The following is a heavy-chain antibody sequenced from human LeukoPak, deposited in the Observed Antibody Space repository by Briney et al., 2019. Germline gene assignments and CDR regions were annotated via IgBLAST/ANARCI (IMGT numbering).Heavy chain of an antibody. J-gene: IGHJ6*03. D-gene: IGHD6-13*01. CDR2: IYYSGST. CDR1: GGSISSYH. V-gene: IGHV4-59*01. Sequence: SETLSLTCTVSGGSISSYHWSWIRQPPGKGLEWIGYIYYSGSTNYNPSLKSRVTISVDTSKNQFSLKLSSVTAADTAVYYCARVRAAADLTDYYYYYYMDVWGKGTTVTVSS. CDR3: ARVRAAADLTDYYYYYYMDV.